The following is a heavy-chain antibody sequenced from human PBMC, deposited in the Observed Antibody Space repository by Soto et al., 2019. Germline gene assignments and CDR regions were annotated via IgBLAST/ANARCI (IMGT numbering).Heavy chain of an antibody. CDR2: IGYDGSTK. J-gene: IGHJ4*02. Sequence: GGSLRLSCAASGFTFSSYGMHWVRQATGKGLEWVAVIGYDGSTKYYADSVKGRFTISRDNSKNTLYLQMNSLRAEDTAVYYCAREPARHLSTVPPWYFDYWGQGTLVTVSS. CDR1: GFTFSSYG. V-gene: IGHV3-33*01. CDR3: AREPARHLSTVPPWYFDY. D-gene: IGHD4-17*01.